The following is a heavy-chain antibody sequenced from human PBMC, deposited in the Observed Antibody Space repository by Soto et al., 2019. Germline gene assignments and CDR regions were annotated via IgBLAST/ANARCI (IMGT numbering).Heavy chain of an antibody. J-gene: IGHJ5*02. D-gene: IGHD6-13*01. V-gene: IGHV4-59*01. CDR2: IYYSGST. CDR3: ARAGYSSSRYRFNWFDP. Sequence: SETLSLTCTVSGGSISSYYWSWIRQPPGKGLEWIGYIYYSGSTNYNPSLQSRVTISVDTSKNQFSLKLSSVTAADTAVYYCARAGYSSSRYRFNWFDPCAQGTLVTVYS. CDR1: GGSISSYY.